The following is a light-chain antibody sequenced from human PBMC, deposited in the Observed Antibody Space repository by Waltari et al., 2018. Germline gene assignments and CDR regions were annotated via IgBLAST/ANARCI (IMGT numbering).Light chain of an antibody. CDR3: LQDYNYPFT. CDR2: GAS. V-gene: IGKV1-6*01. CDR1: QAIRNN. J-gene: IGKJ4*01. Sequence: AIQMTQSPSSLSASVGDRVTITCRASQAIRNNLGWYQQKPGKAPKFLIYGASNLQSGDPSRFSGSGSGTDFTLTISSLQPEDFATYYCLQDYNYPFTFGGGTKVEIK.